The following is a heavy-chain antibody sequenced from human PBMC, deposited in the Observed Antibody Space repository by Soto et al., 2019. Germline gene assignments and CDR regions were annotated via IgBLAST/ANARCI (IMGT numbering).Heavy chain of an antibody. CDR1: GFTFRSYA. Sequence: GGSLRLSCAASGFTFRSYAMSWVRQAPGKGLEWVSAISGSGGGTYYADSVKGWFTISRDNSKNTLYLQMNSLRAEDTAVYYCAKYYGDYGRYYYYYGMDVWGQGTTVTVSS. J-gene: IGHJ6*02. CDR3: AKYYGDYGRYYYYYGMDV. CDR2: ISGSGGGT. D-gene: IGHD4-17*01. V-gene: IGHV3-23*01.